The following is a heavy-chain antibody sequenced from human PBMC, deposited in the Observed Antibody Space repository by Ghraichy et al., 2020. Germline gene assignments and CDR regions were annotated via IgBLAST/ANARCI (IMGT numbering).Heavy chain of an antibody. CDR3: ATYSSSWYSQAFDI. CDR1: GGSFSGYY. D-gene: IGHD6-13*01. J-gene: IGHJ3*02. V-gene: IGHV4-34*01. CDR2: INHSGST. Sequence: SETLSLTCAVYGGSFSGYYWSWIRQPPGKGLEWIGEINHSGSTNYNPSLKSRVTISVDTSKNQFSLKLSSVTAADTAVYYCATYSSSWYSQAFDIWGQGTMVTVSS.